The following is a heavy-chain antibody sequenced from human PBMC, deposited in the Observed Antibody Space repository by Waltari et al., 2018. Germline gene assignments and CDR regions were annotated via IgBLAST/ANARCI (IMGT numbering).Heavy chain of an antibody. CDR3: AKQGFDYGDFGWGY. J-gene: IGHJ4*02. CDR1: GFTFSSYG. Sequence: VQLLESGGGLVQPGGSLRLSCAASGFTFSSYGMHWVRQAPGKGLEWVAVLSYDGSNKYYADSVEGRFTISRDNSKNTLYLQMNSLRAEDTAVYYCAKQGFDYGDFGWGYWGQGTLVTVSS. CDR2: LSYDGSNK. V-gene: IGHV3-30*18. D-gene: IGHD4-17*01.